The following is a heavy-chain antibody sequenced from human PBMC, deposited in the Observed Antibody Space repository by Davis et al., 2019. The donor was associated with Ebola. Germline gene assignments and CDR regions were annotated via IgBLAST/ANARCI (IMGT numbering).Heavy chain of an antibody. CDR3: ARDQVVVPAARMADMDV. J-gene: IGHJ6*02. CDR2: ISYDGGNK. Sequence: PAGSLRLSCAASGFTFSSYGMHWVRQAPGKGLEWVAVISYDGGNKYYADSVKGRFTISRDNSKNTLYLQMNSLGAEDTAVYYCARDQVVVPAARMADMDVWGQGTTVTVSS. D-gene: IGHD2-2*01. V-gene: IGHV3-30*03. CDR1: GFTFSSYG.